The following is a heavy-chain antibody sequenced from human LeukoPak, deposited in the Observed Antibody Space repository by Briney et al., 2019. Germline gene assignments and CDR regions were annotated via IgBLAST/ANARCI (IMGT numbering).Heavy chain of an antibody. CDR1: GFTFSNYW. CDR2: INQDGSEK. J-gene: IGHJ4*02. D-gene: IGHD4-17*01. Sequence: GGSRRLSCAASGFTFSNYWMTWVRQAPGKGLEWVANINQDGSEKYYVDSVKGRFTISRDNTKNSLYLQMNSLRAEDTAVYYCARGTTVTPHPIPFDYWGQGTLVTVSS. V-gene: IGHV3-7*04. CDR3: ARGTTVTPHPIPFDY.